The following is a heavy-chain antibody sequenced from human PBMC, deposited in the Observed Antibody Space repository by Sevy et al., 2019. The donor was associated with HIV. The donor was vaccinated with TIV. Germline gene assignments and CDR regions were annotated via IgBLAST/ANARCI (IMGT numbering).Heavy chain of an antibody. J-gene: IGHJ6*03. CDR1: GGTFSSYA. V-gene: IGHV1-69*06. D-gene: IGHD3-10*01. CDR3: ARNVVRGVDYYYYYMDV. CDR2: IIPIFGTA. Sequence: ASVKVSCKASGGTFSSYAISWVRQAPGQGLEWMGGIIPIFGTANYAQKFQGRVTITADKSTSTAYMELSSLRSEDTAVYYCARNVVRGVDYYYYYMDVWGKGTTVTVSS.